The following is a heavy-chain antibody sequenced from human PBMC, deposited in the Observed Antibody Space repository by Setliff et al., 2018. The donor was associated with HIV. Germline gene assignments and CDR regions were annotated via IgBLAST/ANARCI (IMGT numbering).Heavy chain of an antibody. CDR2: VEPQHGET. V-gene: IGHV1-69-2*01. D-gene: IGHD6-6*01. CDR3: ARDPAPSSSASYFQH. J-gene: IGHJ1*01. Sequence: ASVKVSCKASGYTFTDYYMHWVQQAPGKGLEWMGRVEPQHGETIFAGKFQGRVTITADTSTDTVYMELSSLRSEDTAVYYCARDPAPSSSASYFQHWGQGTPVTVSS. CDR1: GYTFTDYY.